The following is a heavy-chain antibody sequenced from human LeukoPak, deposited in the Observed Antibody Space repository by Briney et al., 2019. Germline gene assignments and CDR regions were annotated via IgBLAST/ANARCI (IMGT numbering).Heavy chain of an antibody. CDR2: IYGGGST. V-gene: IGHV3-53*01. D-gene: IGHD2-2*02. CDR1: GFTVSSNY. Sequence: PGGSLRLSCAASGFTVSSNYMSWVRQAPGKGLEWVSVIYGGGSTYYADSVKGRFTISRDNSKNTLYLQMNSLRAEDTAVYYCAARYCSSTSCYKYYYGMDVWGQGTTVTVSS. CDR3: AARYCSSTSCYKYYYGMDV. J-gene: IGHJ6*02.